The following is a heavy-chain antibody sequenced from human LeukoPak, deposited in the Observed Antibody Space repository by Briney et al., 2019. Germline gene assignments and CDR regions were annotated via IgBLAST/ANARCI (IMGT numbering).Heavy chain of an antibody. V-gene: IGHV3-23*01. CDR2: ISGSRGST. Sequence: HTGGSLRLSCAASGFTFSTYAMSWVRQAPGKGLEWVSAISGSRGSTYYTDSVKGRFTISRDNAKNSLYLQMNSLRAEDTAVYYCAELGIAMIGGVWGKGTTVTISS. J-gene: IGHJ6*04. D-gene: IGHD3-10*02. CDR3: AELGIAMIGGV. CDR1: GFTFSTYA.